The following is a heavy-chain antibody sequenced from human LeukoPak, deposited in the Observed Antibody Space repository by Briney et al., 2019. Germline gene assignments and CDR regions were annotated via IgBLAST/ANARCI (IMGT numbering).Heavy chain of an antibody. V-gene: IGHV3-30*04. CDR2: ISYDGSNK. CDR1: GFSFSSYA. D-gene: IGHD6-19*01. J-gene: IGHJ4*02. CDR3: ASQASGRYRRASDY. Sequence: GGSLRLSCAASGFSFSSYAMHWVRQAPGKGLEWVAVISYDGSNKYYADSVKGRFTISRDNSKNTLYLQMNSLRVEDTAVYYCASQASGRYRRASDYWGQGTLVTVSS.